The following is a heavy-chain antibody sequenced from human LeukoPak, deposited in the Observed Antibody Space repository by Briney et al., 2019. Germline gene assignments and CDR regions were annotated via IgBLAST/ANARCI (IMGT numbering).Heavy chain of an antibody. V-gene: IGHV4-4*07. D-gene: IGHD6-19*01. CDR2: IYTSGST. J-gene: IGHJ4*02. CDR3: AGYSSYYGHFDY. Sequence: SETLSLTCTVSGASINNYFWTWIRQPAGKGLEWIGRIYTSGSTNYNPSLKSRITISVDKSKNQFSLRLNSVTAADTAVYYCAGYSSYYGHFDYWGQGTLVTVSS. CDR1: GASINNYF.